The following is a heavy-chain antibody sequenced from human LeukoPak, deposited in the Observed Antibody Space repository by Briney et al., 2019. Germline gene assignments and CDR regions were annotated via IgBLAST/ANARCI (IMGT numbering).Heavy chain of an antibody. J-gene: IGHJ4*02. V-gene: IGHV3-7*01. D-gene: IGHD5-18*01. CDR2: INEDGSDK. Sequence: SGGSLRLSCAGSGFTFSDYWMTWVRQTPGKGLEWVANINEDGSDKYYVDSVKGRFTISRDNAENSLFLQMNSLRAEDTAVYYCARVRYNSGYIFDYWGQGTLVTVSS. CDR1: GFTFSDYW. CDR3: ARVRYNSGYIFDY.